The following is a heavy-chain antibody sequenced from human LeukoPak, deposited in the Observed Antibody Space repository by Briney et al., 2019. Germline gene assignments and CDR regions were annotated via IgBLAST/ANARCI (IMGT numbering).Heavy chain of an antibody. CDR2: ISGSGGST. J-gene: IGHJ4*02. CDR1: GFTFSSYA. Sequence: KPGGSLRLSCAASGFTFSSYAMSWVCQAPGKGLERVSAISGSGGSTYYADSVKGRFTISRDNSKNTLYLQMNSLRAEDTAVYYCAKDQPLSSSSEPDYWGQGTLVTVSS. D-gene: IGHD6-6*01. V-gene: IGHV3-23*01. CDR3: AKDQPLSSSSEPDY.